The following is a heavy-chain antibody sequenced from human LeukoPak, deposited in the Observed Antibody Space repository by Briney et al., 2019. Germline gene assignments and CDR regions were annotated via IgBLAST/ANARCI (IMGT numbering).Heavy chain of an antibody. CDR1: GGTFSGYY. V-gene: IGHV4-34*01. Sequence: SETLSLTCAVYGGTFSGYYWSWIRQPPGKGLEWIGEINHSGSTNYNPSLKSRVTISVDTSKNQFSLKLSSVTAADTAVYYCGRVRWRRWLKEVDYWGQGTLVTVSS. CDR3: GRVRWRRWLKEVDY. J-gene: IGHJ4*02. CDR2: INHSGST. D-gene: IGHD5-24*01.